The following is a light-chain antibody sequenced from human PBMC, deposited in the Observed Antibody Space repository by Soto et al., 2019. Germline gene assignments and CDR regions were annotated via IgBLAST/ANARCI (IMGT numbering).Light chain of an antibody. Sequence: QLVLTQSSSASASLGSSVKLTCTLSSRHRDYIIAWHQQQPGKAPRYLMKLEGSGSYNKGSGVPDRFSGSSSGADRYLTISNLQSEDEADYYCETWDSNTWVFGGGTKLTVL. CDR3: ETWDSNTWV. V-gene: IGLV4-60*03. J-gene: IGLJ3*02. CDR2: LEGSGSY. CDR1: SRHRDYI.